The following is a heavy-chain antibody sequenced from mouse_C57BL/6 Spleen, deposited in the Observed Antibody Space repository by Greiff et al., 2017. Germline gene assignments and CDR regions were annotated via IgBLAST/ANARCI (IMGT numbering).Heavy chain of an antibody. V-gene: IGHV5-4*01. J-gene: IGHJ2*01. CDR3: ARGEVFDY. Sequence: EVHLVESGGGLVKPGGSLKLSCAASGFTFSSYAMSWVRQTPEKRLEWVATISDGGSYTYYPDNVKGRFTISRDNAKNNLYLQMSHLKSEDTAMYYCARGEVFDYWGQGTTLTVSS. CDR2: ISDGGSYT. CDR1: GFTFSSYA.